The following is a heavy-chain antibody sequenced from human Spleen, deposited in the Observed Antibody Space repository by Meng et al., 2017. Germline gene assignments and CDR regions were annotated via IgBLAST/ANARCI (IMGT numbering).Heavy chain of an antibody. CDR2: ISGSGGST. CDR3: ARVGAIRFSGAIDY. Sequence: GGSLRLSCAASGFTFSSYAMSWVRQAPGKGLEWVSAISGSGGSTYYADSVKGRFTISRDNSKNTLYLQMNSLRAEDTAVYYCARVGAIRFSGAIDYWGQGTLVTVSS. CDR1: GFTFSSYA. V-gene: IGHV3-23*01. D-gene: IGHD1-26*01. J-gene: IGHJ4*02.